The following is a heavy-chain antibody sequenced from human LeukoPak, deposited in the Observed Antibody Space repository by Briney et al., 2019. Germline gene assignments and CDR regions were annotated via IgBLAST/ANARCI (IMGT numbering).Heavy chain of an antibody. CDR3: ATSSGWYPKYFDY. Sequence: PGGSLRFSCAASGFTFSSYPMSWVRQAPGKGLEWVSGITGSGGDTYYADSVKGRFTISRDNSKNTLYLQMNSLRAEDTALYYCATSSGWYPKYFDYWGQGTLVTVSS. CDR2: ITGSGGDT. CDR1: GFTFSSYP. V-gene: IGHV3-23*01. D-gene: IGHD6-19*01. J-gene: IGHJ4*02.